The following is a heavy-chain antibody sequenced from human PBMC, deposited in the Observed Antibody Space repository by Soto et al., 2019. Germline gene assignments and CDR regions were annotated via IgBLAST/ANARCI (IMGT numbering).Heavy chain of an antibody. D-gene: IGHD6-13*01. V-gene: IGHV3-23*01. J-gene: IGHJ4*02. CDR2: ISGSGGGT. CDR1: GFTFSSYA. Sequence: EVQLLESGGGLVQPGGSLRLSCAASGFTFSSYAMSWVRQAPGKGLEWVSLISGSGGGTYYADSVKGRFTISRDNSKNKVYLQINSLRAEDKGVYYFAKHAAAAAPDYWVQGTLVTVSS. CDR3: AKHAAAAAPDY.